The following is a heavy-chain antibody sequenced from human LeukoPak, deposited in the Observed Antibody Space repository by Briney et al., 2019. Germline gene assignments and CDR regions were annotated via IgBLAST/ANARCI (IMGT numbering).Heavy chain of an antibody. D-gene: IGHD3-16*01. J-gene: IGHJ4*02. V-gene: IGHV4-4*07. CDR1: GGSISSYF. Sequence: SETLPLTCTVSGGSISSYFWNWIRQPAGKGLEWIGKIYGGGSTTYNPSPNYNPSLKSRVTMSVDTSNNEFSLSLTSVTAADTAVYYCARDLGWGSPVAYWGQGILVTVSS. CDR3: ARDLGWGSPVAY. CDR2: IYGGGSTTYNPSP.